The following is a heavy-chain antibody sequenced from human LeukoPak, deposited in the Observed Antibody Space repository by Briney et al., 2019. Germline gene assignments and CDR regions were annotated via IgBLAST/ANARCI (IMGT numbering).Heavy chain of an antibody. CDR2: INPNSDGT. CDR1: GYTSTGYY. D-gene: IGHD4-23*01. V-gene: IGHV1-2*04. J-gene: IGHJ6*02. CDR3: ARISVGYGGNSGYYGMDV. Sequence: ASVKVSCKASGYTSTGYYMHWVRQAPGQGLEWMGWINPNSDGTNYAQKFQGWVTMTRDTSISTAYMELSRLRSDDTAVYYCARISVGYGGNSGYYGMDVWGQGTTVTVSS.